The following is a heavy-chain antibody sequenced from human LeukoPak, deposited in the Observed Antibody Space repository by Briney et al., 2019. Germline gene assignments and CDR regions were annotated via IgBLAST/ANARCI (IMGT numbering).Heavy chain of an antibody. CDR3: AKATARFGYYFDY. D-gene: IGHD3-3*01. Sequence: GGSLRLSCVASGFTFDDYAMHGVRQAPGKGLEWVSGISWNSGSIGYADSVKGRFTISRDNAKNSLYLQMNSLRAEDTALYYCAKATARFGYYFDYWGQGTLVTVSS. CDR2: ISWNSGSI. CDR1: GFTFDDYA. J-gene: IGHJ4*02. V-gene: IGHV3-9*01.